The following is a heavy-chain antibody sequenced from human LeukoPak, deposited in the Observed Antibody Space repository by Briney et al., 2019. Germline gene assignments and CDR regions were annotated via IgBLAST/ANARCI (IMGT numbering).Heavy chain of an antibody. CDR2: ISSTGNYT. Sequence: GGSLRLSCATSGFTFSTSSINWVRQAPGKGLEWVASISSTGNYTYYIDSLKGRFNISRDNTKNSVYLEMNSLRAEDSAVYYCARDRPHYFDASGGGRGTLVTVSS. J-gene: IGHJ4*02. CDR1: GFTFSTSS. V-gene: IGHV3-21*01. D-gene: IGHD3-9*01. CDR3: ARDRPHYFDASG.